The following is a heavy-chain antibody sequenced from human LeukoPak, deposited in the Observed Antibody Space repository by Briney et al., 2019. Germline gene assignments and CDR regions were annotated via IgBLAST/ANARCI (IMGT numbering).Heavy chain of an antibody. J-gene: IGHJ6*03. CDR3: ARLIAAAGTYYYYYMDV. CDR2: MNPNSGNT. Sequence: ASVKVSCKASGYTFTSYDINWVRQATGQGLEWMGWMNPNSGNTGYAQKFQGRVTMTRNTSMSTAYMELRSLRSEDTAVYYCARLIAAAGTYYYYYMDVWGKGTTVTISS. V-gene: IGHV1-8*01. D-gene: IGHD6-13*01. CDR1: GYTFTSYD.